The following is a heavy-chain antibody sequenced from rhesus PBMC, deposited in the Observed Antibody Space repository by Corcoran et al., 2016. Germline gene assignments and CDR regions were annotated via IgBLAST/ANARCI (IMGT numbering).Heavy chain of an antibody. CDR1: GGSISSGSW. J-gene: IGHJ4*01. D-gene: IGHD3-28*01. V-gene: IGHV4-65*02. CDR3: ASSLYYSGFLFFDF. CDR2: IGGTVTS. Sequence: QVQLQESGPGLVKPSETLSLTCAVSGGSISSGSWWNWIRQPPGKGLVWIGIIGGTVTSYYNPSLRRRLTSSIDTSRSQFSLNLSSVTAAGTAVYYCASSLYYSGFLFFDFWGQGVLVTVSS.